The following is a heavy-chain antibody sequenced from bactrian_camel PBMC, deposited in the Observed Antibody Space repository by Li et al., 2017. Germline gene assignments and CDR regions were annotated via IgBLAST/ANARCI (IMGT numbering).Heavy chain of an antibody. Sequence: DVQLVESGGGSVQAGGSLTLSCVISGYTASTYCMSWFRQAPGKEREGVAAVVTGGHGGSTYYADSVKGRFTIPQDNAKNTVYLQMDNLKPEDTAMYYCAAQAVGAPTCGGIFPLYRHFGSWGQGTQVTVS. J-gene: IGHJ6*01. D-gene: IGHD7*01. V-gene: IGHV3S40*01. CDR3: AAQAVGAPTCGGIFPLYRHFGS. CDR1: GYTASTYC. CDR2: VVTGGHGGST.